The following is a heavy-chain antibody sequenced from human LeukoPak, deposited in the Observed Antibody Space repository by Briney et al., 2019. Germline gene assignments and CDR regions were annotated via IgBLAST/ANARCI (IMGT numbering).Heavy chain of an antibody. V-gene: IGHV3-23*01. Sequence: PGGSLRLSCAASGFTFSSYAMSWVRQAPGRGLEWVSLISSSGDRTYYADSVKGRFTISRDNSKNTLYLQMNSLRAEDTAVYYCARDYADYVGYFFFDYWGQGTLVTVSS. J-gene: IGHJ4*02. CDR2: ISSSGDRT. CDR1: GFTFSSYA. CDR3: ARDYADYVGYFFFDY. D-gene: IGHD4-17*01.